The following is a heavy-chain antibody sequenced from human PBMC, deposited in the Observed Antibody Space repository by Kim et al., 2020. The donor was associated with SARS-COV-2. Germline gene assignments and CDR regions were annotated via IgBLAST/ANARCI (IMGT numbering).Heavy chain of an antibody. Sequence: GGSLRHSCAASGFIFSKYTMNWVRQAPGKGLEWVSPIGSTYAIAHDDAVRGRCTITRDNDRNFALLQLNDVRAADTAAYYCARDALGDTGYHYWFHLWC. D-gene: IGHD3-9*01. CDR2: IGSTYAI. V-gene: IGHV3-48*04. J-gene: IGHJ5*02. CDR1: GFIFSKYT. CDR3: ARDALGDTGYHYWFHL.